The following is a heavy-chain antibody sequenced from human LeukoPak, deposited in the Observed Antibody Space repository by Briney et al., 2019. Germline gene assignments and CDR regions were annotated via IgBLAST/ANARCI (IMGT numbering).Heavy chain of an antibody. CDR2: ISSSGTTI. D-gene: IGHD1-26*01. J-gene: IGHJ4*02. CDR3: AKDGGTHFDH. CDR1: GFTFSSYA. V-gene: IGHV3-48*01. Sequence: GGSLRLSCAASGFTFSSYAMNWVRQAPGKGLEWVSYISSSGTTISYAQSVKGRFTITRDNAQNSLTLHMNTLRADDTAVYYCAKDGGTHFDHWGQGTLVTVSS.